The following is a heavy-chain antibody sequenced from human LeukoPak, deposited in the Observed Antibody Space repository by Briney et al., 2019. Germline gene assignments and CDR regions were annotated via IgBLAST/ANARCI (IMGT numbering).Heavy chain of an antibody. V-gene: IGHV3-48*03. CDR1: GFTFSSYE. J-gene: IGHJ4*02. CDR2: ISNSDTTI. Sequence: GGSLRLSCAASGFTFSSYETNWVRQAPGKGLQWVSYISNSDTTIFYADSVKGRFTISRDNAKNSLYLQMNSLRAEDTAVYYCARRYGGYGDYWGQGTLVTVSS. CDR3: ARRYGGYGDY. D-gene: IGHD4-17*01.